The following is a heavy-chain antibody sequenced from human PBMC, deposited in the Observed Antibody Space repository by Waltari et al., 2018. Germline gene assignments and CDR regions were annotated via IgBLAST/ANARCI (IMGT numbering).Heavy chain of an antibody. CDR2: ISHSGKT. D-gene: IGHD3-10*01. CDR1: SYSIRSGYF. CDR3: VRDLGGSGNSWFDA. V-gene: IGHV4-38-2*02. J-gene: IGHJ5*02. Sequence: QVQLQESGPGLARPSETLSLTCVVSSYSIRSGYFWGWIRQPPGKGLEWIGSISHSGKTYYNPSLQSRLSVSVDTSKNQCALKVTSVTAADTAIYYCVRDLGGSGNSWFDAWGQGTLVTVSS.